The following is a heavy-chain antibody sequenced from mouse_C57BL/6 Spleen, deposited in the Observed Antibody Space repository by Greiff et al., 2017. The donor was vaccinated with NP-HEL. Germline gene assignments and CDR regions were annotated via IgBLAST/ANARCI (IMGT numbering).Heavy chain of an antibody. J-gene: IGHJ3*01. V-gene: IGHV1-82*01. Sequence: VQLQQSGPDLVKPGASVKISCTASGYAFSSSWMNWVKQGPGKGLEWIGRINPGDGDTNYNGKLKGKSILTADKTSSTAYMQLSNLTSEDSAVYFCARSQTYYSNYGPCWGQGTLVTVSA. CDR2: INPGDGDT. CDR3: ARSQTYYSNYGPC. CDR1: GYAFSSSW. D-gene: IGHD2-5*01.